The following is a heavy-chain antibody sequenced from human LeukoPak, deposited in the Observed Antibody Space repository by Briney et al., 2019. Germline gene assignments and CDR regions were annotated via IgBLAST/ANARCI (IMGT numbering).Heavy chain of an antibody. Sequence: SQTLSLTCTVSGGSISSGGYYWSWIRQHPGKGLEWIGYIYHSGSTYYNPSLKSRVTISVDTSKNQFSLKLSSVTAADTAVYYCARVMRYCSSTSCYRPANFDYWGQGTTVTVSS. CDR1: GGSISSGGYY. CDR2: IYHSGST. D-gene: IGHD2-2*01. J-gene: IGHJ4*03. CDR3: ARVMRYCSSTSCYRPANFDY. V-gene: IGHV4-31*03.